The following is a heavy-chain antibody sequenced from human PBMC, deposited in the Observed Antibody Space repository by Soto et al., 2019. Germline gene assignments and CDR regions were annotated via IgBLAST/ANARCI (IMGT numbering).Heavy chain of an antibody. Sequence: SQTLSLTCAVSGDSVSSNSAAWNWFRQSPSRGLEWLGGTYYRSKWYNDYAVSVKSRITINPDTSKNQFSLQLNSVTPEDTAVYYCARDYGTYCSGGSCYSGWFGPWGQGTLVTVSS. CDR3: ARDYGTYCSGGSCYSGWFGP. CDR1: GDSVSSNSAA. J-gene: IGHJ5*02. D-gene: IGHD2-15*01. V-gene: IGHV6-1*01. CDR2: TYYRSKWYN.